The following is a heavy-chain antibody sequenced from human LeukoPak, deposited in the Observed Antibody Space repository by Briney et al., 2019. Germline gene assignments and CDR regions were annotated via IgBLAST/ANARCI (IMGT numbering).Heavy chain of an antibody. D-gene: IGHD5-18*01. CDR3: AHRRYSYGYSSFDFDY. CDR2: IYWDDDK. J-gene: IGHJ4*02. Sequence: SGPTLANPTQTLTLTCTFSGFSLSTSGVGVGWIRQPPGKALEWLALIYWDDDKRYSPSLKSRLTITKDTSKNQVVLTMTNMDPVDTATYYCAHRRYSYGYSSFDFDYWGQGTLVTVSS. CDR1: GFSLSTSGVG. V-gene: IGHV2-5*02.